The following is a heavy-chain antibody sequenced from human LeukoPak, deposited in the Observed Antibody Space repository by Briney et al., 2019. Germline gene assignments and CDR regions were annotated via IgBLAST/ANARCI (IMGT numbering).Heavy chain of an antibody. D-gene: IGHD5-18*01. Sequence: SVKVSCKASGFTFTSSAMQWVRQARGQRLEWIGWIVVGSGNTNYAQKFQGRVTMTRNTSISTAYMELSSLRSEDTAVYYCARDVDTAMVTEGAWGQGTLVTVSS. CDR2: IVVGSGNT. CDR3: ARDVDTAMVTEGA. J-gene: IGHJ5*02. CDR1: GFTFTSSA. V-gene: IGHV1-58*02.